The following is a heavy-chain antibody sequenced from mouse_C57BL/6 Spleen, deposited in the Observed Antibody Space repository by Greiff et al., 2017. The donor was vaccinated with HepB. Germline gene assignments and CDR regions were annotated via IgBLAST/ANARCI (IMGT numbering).Heavy chain of an antibody. D-gene: IGHD3-2*02. CDR3: ARGSSRYCFAY. V-gene: IGHV1-26*01. Sequence: EVQLQQSGPELVKPGASVKISCKASGYTFTDYYMNWVKQSHGKSLEWIGDINPNNGGTSYNQKFKGKATLTVDKSSSTAYMELRSLTSEDSAVYYCARGSSRYCFAYWGQGTLVSVSA. CDR2: INPNNGGT. J-gene: IGHJ3*01. CDR1: GYTFTDYY.